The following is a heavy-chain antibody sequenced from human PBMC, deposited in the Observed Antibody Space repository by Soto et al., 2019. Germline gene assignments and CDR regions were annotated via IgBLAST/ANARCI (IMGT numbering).Heavy chain of an antibody. CDR2: ANPNTAGT. CDR1: GYIFTDFY. V-gene: IGHV1-2*02. D-gene: IGHD6-6*01. CDR3: ARSVSTIGARLDY. Sequence: QVPLVQSGAEVTKPGASVTVSCEASGYIFTDFYMHWVRQAPGQGLEYMGWANPNTAGTKYAQKFQGRVTMTRETLLLRWLTSDDTAVYYGARSVSTIGARLDYWGQVTLVTVSS. J-gene: IGHJ4*02.